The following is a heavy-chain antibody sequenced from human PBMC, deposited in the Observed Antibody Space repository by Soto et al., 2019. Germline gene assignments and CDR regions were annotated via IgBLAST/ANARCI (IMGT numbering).Heavy chain of an antibody. V-gene: IGHV3-13*01. D-gene: IGHD3-3*01. Sequence: GGSLRLSCAASGFTFSSYDMHWVRQATGKGLEWVSAIGTSSDIYYADSVKGRFTISRENAKNSLYLQMNSLRAEDTAVYYCARDRIPSYDFWSGYSHDAFDIWGQGTMVTVSS. CDR3: ARDRIPSYDFWSGYSHDAFDI. CDR2: IGTSSDI. CDR1: GFTFSSYD. J-gene: IGHJ3*02.